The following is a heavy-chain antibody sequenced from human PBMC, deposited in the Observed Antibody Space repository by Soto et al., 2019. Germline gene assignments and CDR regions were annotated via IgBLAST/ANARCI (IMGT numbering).Heavy chain of an antibody. D-gene: IGHD3-10*01. CDR3: GRDPSRGFPDY. CDR2: VYHSGST. Sequence: QVQLQESGPGLVKPSGTLSLTCAVSGGSISSSNWCTWVRQPPGKGLEWIGEVYHSGSTNYNPSLNFRFTLSVDECEKQHSLKLYSMTAADTAVYYSGRDPSRGFPDYWGQGTLVTVSS. CDR1: GGSISSSNW. V-gene: IGHV4-4*02. J-gene: IGHJ4*02.